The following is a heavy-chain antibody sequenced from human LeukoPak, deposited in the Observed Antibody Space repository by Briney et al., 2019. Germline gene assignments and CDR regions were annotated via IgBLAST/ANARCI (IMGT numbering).Heavy chain of an antibody. V-gene: IGHV1-2*02. CDR1: GYTFTSYS. CDR2: INPNSGGT. D-gene: IGHD3-16*01. Sequence: ASVKVSCKASGYTFTSYSISWLRQAPGQGLEWMGWINPNSGGTNYAQKFQGRVTMTRDTSISTAYMELSRLRSDDTAVYYCARDRTYYSYAFDIWGQGTMVTVSS. J-gene: IGHJ3*02. CDR3: ARDRTYYSYAFDI.